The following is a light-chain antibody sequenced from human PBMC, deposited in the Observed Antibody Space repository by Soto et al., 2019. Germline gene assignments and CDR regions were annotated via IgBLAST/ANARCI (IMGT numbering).Light chain of an antibody. CDR1: QRVSSNY. CDR2: GAS. CDR3: QQYGSSPYT. J-gene: IGKJ1*01. V-gene: IGKV3-20*01. Sequence: PGERATLSCSASQRVSSNYLAWYQQKPGQAPRLLIYGASSRATGIPDRFSGSGSGTDFTLTISRLEPEDFAVYYCQQYGSSPYTFGQGTKVEIK.